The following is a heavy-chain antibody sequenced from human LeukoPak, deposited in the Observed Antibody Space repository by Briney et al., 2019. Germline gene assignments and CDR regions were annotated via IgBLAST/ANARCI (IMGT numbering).Heavy chain of an antibody. J-gene: IGHJ3*02. CDR1: GYTFTGYY. CDR2: INPNSGGT. V-gene: IGHV1-2*02. Sequence: GASVKVSCKASGYTFTGYYMHWVRQAPGQGLEWMGWINPNSGGTNYAQKFQGRVTMTRDTSISTAYMELSRLRSDDTAVYYCARVHYDILTGYHDAFDIWGQGTMVTVSS. CDR3: ARVHYDILTGYHDAFDI. D-gene: IGHD3-9*01.